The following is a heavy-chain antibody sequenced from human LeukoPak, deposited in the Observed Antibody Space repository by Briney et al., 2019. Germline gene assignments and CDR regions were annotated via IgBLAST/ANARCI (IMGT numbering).Heavy chain of an antibody. D-gene: IGHD3-16*01. CDR2: INWNGGST. CDR3: TRDAEFGGGNDY. Sequence: GGSLRLSCAASGFTFDDYGMSWVRQAPGKGLEWVSGINWNGGSTGYADSVKGRFTNSRDNAKNSLYLQMNCLRAEDTALYHCTRDAEFGGGNDYWGQGTLVTVSS. V-gene: IGHV3-20*01. CDR1: GFTFDDYG. J-gene: IGHJ4*02.